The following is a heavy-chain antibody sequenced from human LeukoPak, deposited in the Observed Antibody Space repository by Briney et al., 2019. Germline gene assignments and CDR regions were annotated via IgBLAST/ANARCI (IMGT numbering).Heavy chain of an antibody. CDR1: GFSVSSTY. D-gene: IGHD2-21*01. Sequence: GGSLRLSCAASGFSVSSTYLTWVRQAPGKELEWVSVLYSNGIISYADSVKGRFTISRDNSKNTLYLQMNSLRAEDTAVYYCAKDHIGGVSYGMDVWGQGTTVTVSS. J-gene: IGHJ6*02. CDR3: AKDHIGGVSYGMDV. CDR2: LYSNGII. V-gene: IGHV3-53*01.